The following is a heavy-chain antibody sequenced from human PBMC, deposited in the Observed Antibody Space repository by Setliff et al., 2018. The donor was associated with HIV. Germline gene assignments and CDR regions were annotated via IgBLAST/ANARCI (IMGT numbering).Heavy chain of an antibody. D-gene: IGHD3-3*01. Sequence: ASVKVSCKTSGYTFTSYHLHWLRQAPGQGLEWMGWINPNSGDTRYAQRFQGRVTMTWDRSTRTAYMELRSLTFDDTAVYYCARDPIGIDFGLSYYMDVWGKGTAVTVSS. J-gene: IGHJ6*03. CDR3: ARDPIGIDFGLSYYMDV. V-gene: IGHV1-2*02. CDR2: INPNSGDT. CDR1: GYTFTSYH.